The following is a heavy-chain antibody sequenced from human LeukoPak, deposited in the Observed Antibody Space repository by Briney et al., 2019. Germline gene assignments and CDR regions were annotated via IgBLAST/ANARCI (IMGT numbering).Heavy chain of an antibody. CDR1: GGSISSSSHY. D-gene: IGHD6-13*01. CDR3: ARHAWGSSWYYWFDP. Sequence: SETLSLTCTVSGGSISSSSHYWGWIRQPPGKGLEWIGSIYDSGSTYNNPSLKSRVTISVATSKNQFSLKLTSMTAADTAFYYCARHAWGSSWYYWFDPWGQGTLVTVSS. CDR2: IYDSGST. J-gene: IGHJ5*02. V-gene: IGHV4-39*01.